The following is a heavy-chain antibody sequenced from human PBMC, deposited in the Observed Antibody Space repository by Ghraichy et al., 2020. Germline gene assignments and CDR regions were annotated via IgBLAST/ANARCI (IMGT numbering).Heavy chain of an antibody. CDR3: MKGGWFSTFDI. CDR2: ISDNGETT. D-gene: IGHD6-19*01. J-gene: IGHJ3*02. CDR1: GFSFVHFA. Sequence: SCVTSGFSFVHFAMTWVRQAPGKGLEWVSGISDNGETTYYADSVRGHFTTSRDNSKNTLYLQMNSLTVDDTAIYYCMKGGWFSTFDIWGQGTLVTVSP. V-gene: IGHV3-23*01.